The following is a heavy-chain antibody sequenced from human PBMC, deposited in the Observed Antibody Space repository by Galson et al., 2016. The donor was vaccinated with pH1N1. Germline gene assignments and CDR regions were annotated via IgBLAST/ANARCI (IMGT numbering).Heavy chain of an antibody. CDR3: ARRGESTTLVRAHFDY. CDR1: GFTFSSSE. CDR2: ISSSGSNI. Sequence: SLRLSCAASGFTFSSSEMNWVRQAPGKGLEWVSYISSSGSNIHYADSVRGRFTISRDNAKRSLYLQMNSLTAEDTAVYYCARRGESTTLVRAHFDYWGQGTLFTVSS. J-gene: IGHJ4*02. V-gene: IGHV3-48*03. D-gene: IGHD2/OR15-2a*01.